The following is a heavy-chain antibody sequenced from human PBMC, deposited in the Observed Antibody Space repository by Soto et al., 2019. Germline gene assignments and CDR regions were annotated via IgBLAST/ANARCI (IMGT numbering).Heavy chain of an antibody. V-gene: IGHV4-31*03. Sequence: PSETLSLTCTVSGGSISSGGYYWSWIRQHPGKGLEWIGYIYYSGSTYYNPSLKSRVTISVDTSKNQFSLKLSSVTAADTAVYYCAREELQLWSREAFRFDPWGQGTLVTVSS. CDR3: AREELQLWSREAFRFDP. D-gene: IGHD5-18*01. CDR2: IYYSGST. J-gene: IGHJ5*02. CDR1: GGSISSGGYY.